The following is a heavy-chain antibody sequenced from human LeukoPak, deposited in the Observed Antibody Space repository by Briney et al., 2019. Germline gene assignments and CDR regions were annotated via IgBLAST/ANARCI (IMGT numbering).Heavy chain of an antibody. CDR2: INSDGTST. Sequence: GGSLRLSCAASGFTFSSYWMHWVRQAPGKGLVWVSRINSDGTSTAYADSVTGRFTISRDNANSTLYLQMNSLRAEDTAVYYCARVRVEMATMLLDYWGQGTLVTVSS. CDR1: GFTFSSYW. CDR3: ARVRVEMATMLLDY. V-gene: IGHV3-74*01. J-gene: IGHJ4*02. D-gene: IGHD5-24*01.